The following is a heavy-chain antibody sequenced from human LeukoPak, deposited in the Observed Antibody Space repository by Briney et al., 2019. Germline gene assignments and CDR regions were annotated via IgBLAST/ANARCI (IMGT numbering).Heavy chain of an antibody. CDR3: AKGGIRSGAFDI. CDR1: GGSISRSTW. V-gene: IGHV4-4*02. Sequence: SETLSLTCAVSGGSISRSTWWSWVRQPPGKGLEWIGEIYHSGSANYNPSLKSRLTISVDKSRNQFSLKLSSVTAADTAVYYCAKGGIRSGAFDIWGQGTRVTVSS. D-gene: IGHD6-13*01. J-gene: IGHJ3*02. CDR2: IYHSGSA.